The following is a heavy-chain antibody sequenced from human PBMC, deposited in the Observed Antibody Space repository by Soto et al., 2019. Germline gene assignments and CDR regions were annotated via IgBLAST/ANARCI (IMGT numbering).Heavy chain of an antibody. J-gene: IGHJ6*02. CDR1: GGPLSPYF. Sequence: TSETLSLTCTVSGGPLSPYFWSWIRQPAGKGLEWLGRIYYTGSTTYNAPLKSRVSLSLDTARNRISLTLRSVTAADTAVYYCAREGGYFDRSGSGVYHYYGVDVWGRGTTVIVSS. D-gene: IGHD3-22*01. CDR3: AREGGYFDRSGSGVYHYYGVDV. CDR2: IYYTGST. V-gene: IGHV4-4*07.